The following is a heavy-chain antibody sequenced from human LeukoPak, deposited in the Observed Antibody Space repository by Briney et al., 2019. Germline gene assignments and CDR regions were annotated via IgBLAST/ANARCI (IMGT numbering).Heavy chain of an antibody. V-gene: IGHV3-30-3*01. CDR2: ISYDGGEK. J-gene: IGHJ4*02. D-gene: IGHD6-19*01. CDR1: GFTFSSYA. CDR3: ARPYSSGWYGDFDY. Sequence: GGSLRLSCVASGFTFSSYAMHWVRQAPGKGLEWVAVISYDGGEKYYADSVKGRFTISRDNSKSTLYLQMNSLRAEDTAVYYCARPYSSGWYGDFDYWGQGTLVTVSS.